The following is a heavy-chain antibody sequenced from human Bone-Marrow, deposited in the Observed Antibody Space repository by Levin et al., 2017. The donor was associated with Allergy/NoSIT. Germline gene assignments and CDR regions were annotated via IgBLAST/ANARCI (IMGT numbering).Heavy chain of an antibody. Sequence: GESLKISCAASGFTFSGYGMHWVRQAPGKGLEWVALIAYDGINNYYADSVKGRFTISRDNSKNTLFLEMNSLGAEDTAVYYCAKDPILMVRGIIITPDYYFDYWGQGTLVTVSS. D-gene: IGHD3-10*01. CDR3: AKDPILMVRGIIITPDYYFDY. CDR1: GFTFSGYG. J-gene: IGHJ4*02. CDR2: IAYDGINN. V-gene: IGHV3-30*18.